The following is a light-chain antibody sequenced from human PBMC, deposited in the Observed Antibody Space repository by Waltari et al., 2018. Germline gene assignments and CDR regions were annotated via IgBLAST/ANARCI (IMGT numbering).Light chain of an antibody. CDR1: QSLLHSNGYNY. Sequence: DIVMTQSPLSLPVTPGEPASISCRSSQSLLHSNGYNYLDWYLQKPGQSPQLLIYLGSNRASWVPYRFSGSGSGTDFTLKISRVEAEDVGVYYCMQALQTRTFGQGTKLEIK. CDR2: LGS. V-gene: IGKV2-28*01. CDR3: MQALQTRT. J-gene: IGKJ2*01.